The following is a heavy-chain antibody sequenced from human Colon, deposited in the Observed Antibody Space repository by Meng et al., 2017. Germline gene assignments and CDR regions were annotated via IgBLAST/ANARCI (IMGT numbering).Heavy chain of an antibody. J-gene: IGHJ4*02. D-gene: IGHD1-26*01. CDR3: ARGRGSYSSIDF. V-gene: IGHV4-61*03. Sequence: VQLQGSGPRLLRPSETLSLTCTLSGGSVSSPSYYWIWIRQTPGKGLEWIGYVYYTGSANYNPSLKSRVTISVDTSKNHFSLNLTSVTAADTAVYYCARGRGSYSSIDFWGQGTLVTVSS. CDR1: GGSVSSPSYY. CDR2: VYYTGSA.